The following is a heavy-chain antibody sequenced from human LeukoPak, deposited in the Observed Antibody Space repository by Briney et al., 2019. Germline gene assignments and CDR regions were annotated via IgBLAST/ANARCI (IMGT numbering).Heavy chain of an antibody. CDR2: MNPNSGNT. CDR1: GYTFTSYD. J-gene: IGHJ4*02. CDR3: ARYCSSTSCYQDY. Sequence: ASVKVSCKASGYTFTSYDINWVRQATGQGLEWMGWMNPNSGNTGYAQKFQGRVTMTRNTSISTAYVELSSLRSEDTAVYYCARYCSSTSCYQDYWGQGTLVTVSS. D-gene: IGHD2-2*01. V-gene: IGHV1-8*01.